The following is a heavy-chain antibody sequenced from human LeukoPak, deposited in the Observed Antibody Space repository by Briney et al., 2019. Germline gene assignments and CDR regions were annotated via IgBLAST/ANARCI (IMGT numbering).Heavy chain of an antibody. Sequence: GGSLRLSCAASGFTFSSYAMHWVRQAPGKGLEWVAVISYDGSNKYYADSVKGQFTISRDNSKNTLYLQMNSLRAEDTAVYYCASTRPYSSGWRLGYWGQGTLVTVSS. J-gene: IGHJ4*02. CDR2: ISYDGSNK. D-gene: IGHD6-19*01. V-gene: IGHV3-30*04. CDR1: GFTFSSYA. CDR3: ASTRPYSSGWRLGY.